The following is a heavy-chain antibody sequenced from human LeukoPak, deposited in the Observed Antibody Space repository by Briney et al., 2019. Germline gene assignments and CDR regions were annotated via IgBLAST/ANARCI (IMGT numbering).Heavy chain of an antibody. Sequence: PSETLSLTCTVSGYSISSSYYWGWIRHPPGKGLGWIGSYNYSGTTYYNPSLKRRVTIAVDTSKNQFSLKLSSVTAADTAVYYCGTHSPVGIYYFDYWGQGTLVTVSS. D-gene: IGHD1-26*01. CDR2: YNYSGTT. V-gene: IGHV4-39*01. CDR3: GTHSPVGIYYFDY. CDR1: GYSISSSYY. J-gene: IGHJ4*02.